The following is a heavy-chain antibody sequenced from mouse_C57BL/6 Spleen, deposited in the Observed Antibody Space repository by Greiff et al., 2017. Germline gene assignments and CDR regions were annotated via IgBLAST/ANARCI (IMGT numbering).Heavy chain of an antibody. J-gene: IGHJ1*03. Sequence: EVQGVESGGGLVKPGGSLKLSCAASGFTFSSYAMSWVRQTPEKRLEWVATISDGGSYTYYPDNVKGRFTISRDNAKNNLYLQMSHLKSEDTAMYYCASLYYGNYWYFDVWGTGTAVTVSS. D-gene: IGHD2-1*01. CDR1: GFTFSSYA. CDR3: ASLYYGNYWYFDV. CDR2: ISDGGSYT. V-gene: IGHV5-4*01.